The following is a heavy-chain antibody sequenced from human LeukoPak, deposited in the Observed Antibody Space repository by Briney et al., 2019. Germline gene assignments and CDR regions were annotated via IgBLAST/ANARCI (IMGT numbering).Heavy chain of an antibody. J-gene: IGHJ1*01. D-gene: IGHD6-19*01. CDR2: IYPGDSDT. CDR3: ARLSPDDTGWYIKYFQH. CDR1: GYSFTSYW. Sequence: GESLKISCKGSGYSFTSYWIGWVRQMPGKGLEWMGIIYPGDSDTRYGPSFQGQVTISADKSISAAYLQWSSLKASDTAMYYCARLSPDDTGWYIKYFQHWGQGTLVTVSS. V-gene: IGHV5-51*01.